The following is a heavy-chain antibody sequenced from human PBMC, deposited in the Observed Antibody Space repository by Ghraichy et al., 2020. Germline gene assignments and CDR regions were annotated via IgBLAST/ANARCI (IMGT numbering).Heavy chain of an antibody. V-gene: IGHV3-21*01. J-gene: IGHJ6*02. D-gene: IGHD3-3*01. CDR1: GFTFSSYS. Sequence: GGSLRLSCAASGFTFSSYSMNWVRQAPGKGLEWVSSISSSSSYIYYADSVKGRFTISRDNAKNSLYLQMNSLRAEDTAVYYCARGDVLRFLEWLGYGMDVWGQGTTVTVSS. CDR3: ARGDVLRFLEWLGYGMDV. CDR2: ISSSSSYI.